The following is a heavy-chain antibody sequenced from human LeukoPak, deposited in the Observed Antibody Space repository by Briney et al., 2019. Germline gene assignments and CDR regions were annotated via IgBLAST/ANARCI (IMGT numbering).Heavy chain of an antibody. CDR3: ATDTVGATGGGFDY. J-gene: IGHJ4*02. CDR1: GYTLTELS. V-gene: IGHV1-24*01. Sequence: ASVKVSCKVSGYTLTELSMHWVRQAPGKGLEWMGGFDPEDGETIYAQKFQGRVTMTEDTSTDTAYMELSSRRSEDTAVYYCATDTVGATGGGFDYWGQGTLVTVSS. D-gene: IGHD1-26*01. CDR2: FDPEDGET.